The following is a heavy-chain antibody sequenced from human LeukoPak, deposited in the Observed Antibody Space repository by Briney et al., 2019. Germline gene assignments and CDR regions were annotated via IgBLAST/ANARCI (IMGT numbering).Heavy chain of an antibody. V-gene: IGHV1-2*02. CDR3: ARDYDCSSTSCYPHFDY. CDR2: INPNSGGT. CDR1: GYTFTGYY. D-gene: IGHD2-2*01. J-gene: IGHJ4*02. Sequence: GASVKVSCKASGYTFTGYYMHWVRQAPGQGLEWMGWINPNSGGTNYAQKFQGRVTMTRDTSISTAYMELSRLRSDDTAVYYCARDYDCSSTSCYPHFDYWGQGTLVTVSS.